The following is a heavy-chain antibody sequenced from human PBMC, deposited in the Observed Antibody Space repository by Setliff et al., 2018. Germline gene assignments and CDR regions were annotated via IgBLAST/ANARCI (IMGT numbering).Heavy chain of an antibody. D-gene: IGHD3-22*01. V-gene: IGHV3-23*01. CDR3: ARVHYETSTYSPTLFDH. CDR2: ISGSGGST. Sequence: GGSLRLSCAASGFTFSSYAMNWVRQAPGKGLEWVSAISGSGGSTYYADSVKGRFTISRDNSKNTLYLQMNSLRAEDTAVYYCARVHYETSTYSPTLFDHWGQGALVTVSS. J-gene: IGHJ4*02. CDR1: GFTFSSYA.